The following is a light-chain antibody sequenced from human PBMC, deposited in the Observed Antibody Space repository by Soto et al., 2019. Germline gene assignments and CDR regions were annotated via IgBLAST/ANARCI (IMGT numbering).Light chain of an antibody. CDR2: GAS. J-gene: IGKJ2*01. CDR3: QQYDDWPPFT. Sequence: EVVMTQTPATLSVSPGEGATLSCRASQSVHSNLAWYQQKPGQAPRLLIFGASTRATDIPARFSGSGSGTEFTHTISRLQSEDFALYYCQQYDDWPPFTFGQGTKLEIK. CDR1: QSVHSN. V-gene: IGKV3-15*01.